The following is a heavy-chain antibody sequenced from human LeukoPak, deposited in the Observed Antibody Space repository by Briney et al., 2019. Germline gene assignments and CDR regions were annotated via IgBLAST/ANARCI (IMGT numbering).Heavy chain of an antibody. V-gene: IGHV1-2*02. CDR1: GYTFTSYG. D-gene: IGHD5-12*01. Sequence: ASVKVSCKPSGYTFTSYGISWVRQAPRQGLEWMGWISAYRGGTNYAQQFQGRFTIPRDTSIRTAYIELTRRRCGDHPVFSFAVARAVATNGGVDYWGQGTLVTVSS. CDR3: AVARAVATNGGVDY. J-gene: IGHJ4*02. CDR2: ISAYRGGT.